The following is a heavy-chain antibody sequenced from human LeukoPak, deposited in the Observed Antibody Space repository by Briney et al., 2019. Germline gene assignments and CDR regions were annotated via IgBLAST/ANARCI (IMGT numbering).Heavy chain of an antibody. Sequence: AGGSLRLSCAAPGFTFGDYAMNWVRQAPGKGLEWVSVISGSGGGSHYADSVKGRFTISRDNSKNTLYLQMDSLRGEDTAVYYCAKEGAAVMGYFDYWGQGALVIVSS. J-gene: IGHJ4*02. D-gene: IGHD2-15*01. CDR1: GFTFGDYA. CDR3: AKEGAAVMGYFDY. CDR2: ISGSGGGS. V-gene: IGHV3-23*01.